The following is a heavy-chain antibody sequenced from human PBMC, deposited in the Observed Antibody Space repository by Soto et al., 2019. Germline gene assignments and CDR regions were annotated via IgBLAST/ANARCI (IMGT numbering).Heavy chain of an antibody. D-gene: IGHD2-8*01. Sequence: QFQLVQSGAEVKKPGSSVKVSCKASGGTFSSYTISWVRQAPGQGLEWMGRIIPIRGLANYAQKFQGRVTITADKSTSTAYMELSSLRSEDTAVYYCAMVYATREFYYWGQGTLVTVSS. J-gene: IGHJ4*02. CDR3: AMVYATREFYY. CDR1: GGTFSSYT. CDR2: IIPIRGLA. V-gene: IGHV1-69*02.